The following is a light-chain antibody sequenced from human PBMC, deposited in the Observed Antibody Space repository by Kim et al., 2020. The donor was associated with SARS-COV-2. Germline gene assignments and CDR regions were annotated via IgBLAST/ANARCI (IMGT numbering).Light chain of an antibody. Sequence: ASVGDRVTISCRASQSISNYLNWYQQKPGKAPKLLIYAASNLESGVPSRFSGSGSGTDFTLTISRLQPEDFATYFCQQRFSNYPQFGQGTKVDIK. CDR3: QQRFSNYPQ. CDR2: AAS. CDR1: QSISNY. V-gene: IGKV1-39*01. J-gene: IGKJ1*01.